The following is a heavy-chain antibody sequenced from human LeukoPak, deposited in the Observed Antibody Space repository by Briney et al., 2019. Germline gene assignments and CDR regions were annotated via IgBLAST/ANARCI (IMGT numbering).Heavy chain of an antibody. Sequence: PGESLRLSCAVSGFGVHTFAMSWVRLTPGKGLEWLASITKYDGRVYYTDSVRGRFSISRDTSQNELYLQMNGLRADDSAMYFYAKDHSADRWPTFEHWGRGTLVTVSS. D-gene: IGHD1-1*01. V-gene: IGHV3-23*01. CDR3: AKDHSADRWPTFEH. CDR2: ITKYDGRV. J-gene: IGHJ1*01. CDR1: GFGVHTFA.